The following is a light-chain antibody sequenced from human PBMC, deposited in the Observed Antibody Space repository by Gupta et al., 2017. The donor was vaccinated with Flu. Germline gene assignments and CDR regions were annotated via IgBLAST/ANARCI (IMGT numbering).Light chain of an antibody. Sequence: SITISCTGTSSDVGAYNHVSWYQQHPGKAPKLIIYEVDKRPAGVASRFSGSKSGNTASLTISGLQPEDEADYHCISDTNTIIYVFGTGTRVTVL. CDR3: ISDTNTIIYV. CDR1: SSDVGAYNH. V-gene: IGLV2-14*03. CDR2: EVD. J-gene: IGLJ1*01.